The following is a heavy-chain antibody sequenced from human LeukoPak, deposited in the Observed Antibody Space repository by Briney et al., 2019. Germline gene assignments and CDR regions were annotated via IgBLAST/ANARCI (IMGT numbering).Heavy chain of an antibody. V-gene: IGHV3-30*04. J-gene: IGHJ4*02. Sequence: QAGGSLRLSCAASGFTFTNYPVHWVRQAPGKGLEWVTVISYDGTTKYYADSVKGRFTISRDNAKNSLYLQMNSLRAEDTAVYYCARDRVGSADYWGQGTLVTVSS. D-gene: IGHD2-2*01. CDR3: ARDRVGSADY. CDR2: ISYDGTTK. CDR1: GFTFTNYP.